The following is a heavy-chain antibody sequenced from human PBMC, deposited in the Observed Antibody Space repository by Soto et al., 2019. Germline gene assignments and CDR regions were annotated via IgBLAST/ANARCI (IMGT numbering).Heavy chain of an antibody. V-gene: IGHV3-53*02. CDR2: IYSGGSA. D-gene: IGHD3-10*01. CDR1: GFTVSNNW. Sequence: EVQLVETGGGLIQPGGSLRLSCAASGFTVSNNWMSWVRQAPGKGLEGVSLIYSGGSAFYTDSVKGRFIISRDNSKNTLYLQMNSLRVEDTAVYYCAFITTPVRWGQGTTVTVSS. CDR3: AFITTPVR. J-gene: IGHJ6*02.